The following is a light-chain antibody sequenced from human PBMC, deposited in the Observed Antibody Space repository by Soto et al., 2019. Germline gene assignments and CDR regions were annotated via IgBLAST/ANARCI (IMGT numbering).Light chain of an antibody. CDR2: AVS. CDR1: SSDVGGYNH. J-gene: IGLJ7*01. V-gene: IGLV2-14*01. CDR3: SSYTTSTTRII. Sequence: QSALTQPASVSGSPGQSITISCTGSSSDVGGYNHVSWYQQHPGKAPKLMIYAVSNRPSGVSNRFSGSKSGNTASLTISGLQAEDEADYYCSSYTTSTTRIIFGGGTQLTVL.